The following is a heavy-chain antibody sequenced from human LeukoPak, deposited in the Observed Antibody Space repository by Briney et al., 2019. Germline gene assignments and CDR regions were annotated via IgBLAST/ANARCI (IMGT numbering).Heavy chain of an antibody. V-gene: IGHV3-21*01. CDR2: MSSSSSYI. CDR3: ARDVDDTVVVPASLGY. D-gene: IGHD2-2*01. J-gene: IGHJ4*02. Sequence: PGGSLRLSCAASGFTFNNYNMNWVRQAPGKGLEWVSSMSSSSSYIYYADSVKGRFTISRDNAKNSLYLQMNSLRVEDTAVYYCARDVDDTVVVPASLGYWGQGTLVTVSS. CDR1: GFTFNNYN.